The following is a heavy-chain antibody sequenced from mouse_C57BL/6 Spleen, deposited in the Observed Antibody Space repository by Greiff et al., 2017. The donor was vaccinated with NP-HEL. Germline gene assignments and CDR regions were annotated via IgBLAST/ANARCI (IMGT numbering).Heavy chain of an antibody. Sequence: VQLQQSGGGLVKPGGSLKLSCAASGFTFSSYAMSWVRQTPEKRLEWVATISDGGSYTYYPDNVKGRFTISRDNAKNNLYLQMSHLRSEDTAMYYCARDSNYPYYFDYWGQGTTLTVSS. J-gene: IGHJ2*01. CDR1: GFTFSSYA. V-gene: IGHV5-4*01. CDR3: ARDSNYPYYFDY. D-gene: IGHD2-5*01. CDR2: ISDGGSYT.